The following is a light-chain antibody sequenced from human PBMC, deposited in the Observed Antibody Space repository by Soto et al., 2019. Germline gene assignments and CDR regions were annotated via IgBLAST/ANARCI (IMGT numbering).Light chain of an antibody. J-gene: IGKJ2*01. CDR1: QSISSI. CDR2: AAS. V-gene: IGKV1-39*01. CDR3: QQSYSTPYT. Sequence: DIPMTQSPSSLSASVGDRVTVTCRASQSISSILNWYQQKPGKAPKLLIYAASSLQSGVPSRFSGSGSGTDFTLTISSLQPEDFATYYCQQSYSTPYTFGQGTKLEIK.